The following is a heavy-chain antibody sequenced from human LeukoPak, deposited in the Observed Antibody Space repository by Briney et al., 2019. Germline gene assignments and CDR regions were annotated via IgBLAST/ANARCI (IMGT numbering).Heavy chain of an antibody. CDR2: IHPNSGAT. V-gene: IGHV1-2*02. CDR3: ARDSCGGGGCHYWYFDL. D-gene: IGHD6-19*01. CDR1: GYTFTGYH. Sequence: ASVKVSCKTSGYTFTGYHMHWVRQAPGQGLEWIGWIHPNSGATNYAQKFQGRVTMTRDTPISTASMELSRLKPDDTAVYYCARDSCGGGGCHYWYFDLWGRGTLVTVSS. J-gene: IGHJ2*01.